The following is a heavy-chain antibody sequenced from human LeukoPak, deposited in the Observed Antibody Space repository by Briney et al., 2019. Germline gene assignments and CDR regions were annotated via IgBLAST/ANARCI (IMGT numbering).Heavy chain of an antibody. CDR1: GFTFSSYS. Sequence: GGSLRLSCAASGFTFSSYSMNWVRQAPGKGPEWISCITGSGTDIIYADSVKGRFTISRDNAKNSLYLQMNSLRAEDTAVYYCARDQDYGFTYWGQGTLVTVSS. D-gene: IGHD4-17*01. CDR3: ARDQDYGFTY. CDR2: ITGSGTDI. J-gene: IGHJ4*02. V-gene: IGHV3-48*01.